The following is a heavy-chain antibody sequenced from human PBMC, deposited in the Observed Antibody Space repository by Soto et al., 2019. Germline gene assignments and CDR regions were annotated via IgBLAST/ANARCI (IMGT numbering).Heavy chain of an antibody. CDR3: ARHVPAAGYYYGMDV. Sequence: QVQLVQSGAEVKKPGSSVKVSCKASGGTFSSYAISWVRQAPGQGLEWMGGIIPIFGTANYAQKFQGRVTITADESTSPTYMELSSRRSEDTAVYYCARHVPAAGYYYGMDVWGQGTTVTVSS. CDR2: IIPIFGTA. D-gene: IGHD2-2*01. CDR1: GGTFSSYA. J-gene: IGHJ6*02. V-gene: IGHV1-69*12.